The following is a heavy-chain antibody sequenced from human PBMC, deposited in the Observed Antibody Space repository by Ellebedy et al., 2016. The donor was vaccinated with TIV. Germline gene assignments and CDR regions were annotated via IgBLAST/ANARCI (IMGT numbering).Heavy chain of an antibody. CDR2: IHHSGST. J-gene: IGHJ4*02. Sequence: MPSETLSLTCTVSGGSISSYYWSWIRQPPGKGLEWIGYIHHSGSTNYNPSLKSRVTISVDTSKQQFSLKLTSVTAADTAVYYCARDTHFYDSSGYYYFDYWGQGTLVTVSS. D-gene: IGHD3-22*01. V-gene: IGHV4-59*01. CDR1: GGSISSYY. CDR3: ARDTHFYDSSGYYYFDY.